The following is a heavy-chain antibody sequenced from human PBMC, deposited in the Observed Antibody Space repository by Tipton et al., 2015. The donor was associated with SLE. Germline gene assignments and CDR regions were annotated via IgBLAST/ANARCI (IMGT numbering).Heavy chain of an antibody. D-gene: IGHD2-15*01. CDR3: ASSSGGGAFDI. CDR1: GGSISSYY. J-gene: IGHJ3*02. V-gene: IGHV4-59*08. CDR2: IYYSGST. Sequence: TLSLTCTASGGSISSYYGSWIRQPPGKGLEWIGFIYYSGSTNYNPSPVSRVTISVDTSKNQFSLKLSSVTAADTAVYYCASSSGGGAFDIWGQGTMVTVSS.